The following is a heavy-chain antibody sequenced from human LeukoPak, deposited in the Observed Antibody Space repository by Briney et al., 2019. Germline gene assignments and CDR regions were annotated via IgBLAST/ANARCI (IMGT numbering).Heavy chain of an antibody. CDR1: GFTLSNAW. Sequence: GGSLRLSCAASGFTLSNAWMSWVRQAPGKGLEWVGRIKSKTDGGTTDYGAPVKGRFTISRDDSKNTLYLQMNSLKTEDTAVYYCAKGGLVTTLDYWGQGTLVTVSS. V-gene: IGHV3-15*01. CDR3: AKGGLVTTLDY. CDR2: IKSKTDGGTT. J-gene: IGHJ4*02. D-gene: IGHD3-22*01.